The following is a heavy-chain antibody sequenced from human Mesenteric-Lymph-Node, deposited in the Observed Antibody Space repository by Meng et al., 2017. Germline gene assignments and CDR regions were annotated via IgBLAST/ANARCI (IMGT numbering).Heavy chain of an antibody. D-gene: IGHD3-10*01. V-gene: IGHV3-30*04. CDR2: ISYDGSNK. CDR1: GITFSSYA. Sequence: SLKISCAASGITFSSYAMHWFRPAAGKGLEWGAVISYDGSNKYYADSVKGRFTISRNNSKNTLYLQMNSLRDEDTAVYSCARDRNYYGSEFDYWGQGTLVTVSS. CDR3: ARDRNYYGSEFDY. J-gene: IGHJ4*02.